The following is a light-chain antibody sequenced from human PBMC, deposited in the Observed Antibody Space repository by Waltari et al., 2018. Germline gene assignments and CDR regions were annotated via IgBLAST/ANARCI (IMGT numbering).Light chain of an antibody. Sequence: IMLTQSPGTLYLSPWERATLSCRASPSISRYLAWYQQKPGQAPRLLIYGASTRATGIPDRFSGSGSGTDFSLTISGLEPEDSAVYYCQHHFRLPATFGQGTKVEIK. CDR3: QHHFRLPAT. CDR2: GAS. CDR1: PSISRY. J-gene: IGKJ1*01. V-gene: IGKV3-20*01.